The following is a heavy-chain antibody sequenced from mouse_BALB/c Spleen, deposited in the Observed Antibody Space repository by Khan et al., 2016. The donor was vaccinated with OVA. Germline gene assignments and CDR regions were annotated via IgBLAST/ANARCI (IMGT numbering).Heavy chain of an antibody. J-gene: IGHJ2*01. CDR3: ARVNYYRYYFDY. D-gene: IGHD1-1*01. Sequence: EVQLQESGPGLVKPSQSLSLTCTVTGYSITSGYAWNWIRQFPGNKLEWMGYISYSGVTSYTPSLKSRISITRDTSKNQFFLPLNSVTTEDTATYYCARVNYYRYYFDYWGQGTTLTVSS. CDR1: GYSITSGYA. CDR2: ISYSGVT. V-gene: IGHV3-2*02.